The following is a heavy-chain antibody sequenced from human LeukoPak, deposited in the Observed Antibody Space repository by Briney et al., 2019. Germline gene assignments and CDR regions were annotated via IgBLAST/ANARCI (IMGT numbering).Heavy chain of an antibody. J-gene: IGHJ4*02. CDR3: ARRMGSGATYPRTFDY. V-gene: IGHV4-39*01. D-gene: IGHD2-8*02. CDR1: GGSISTRNHY. Sequence: KTSETLSLTCTVTGGSISTRNHYWGWLRQPPGKGLEWIVSIGYTGTTNSNPSLKSRVTLSVDTSKNQVSLTLSSVTAADTAVYFCARRMGSGATYPRTFDYWGQGTLVTVSS. CDR2: IGYTGTT.